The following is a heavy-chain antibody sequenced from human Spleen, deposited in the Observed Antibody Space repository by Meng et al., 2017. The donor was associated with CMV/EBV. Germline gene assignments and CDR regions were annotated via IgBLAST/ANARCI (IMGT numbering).Heavy chain of an antibody. CDR3: ARERVSVVVIEGFDY. D-gene: IGHD2-21*01. V-gene: IGHV3-20*04. CDR2: INWNGGST. CDR1: GFTFDDYG. J-gene: IGHJ4*02. Sequence: GESLKISCAASGFTFDDYGMSWVRQAPGKGLEWVSGINWNGGSTGYADSVKGRFTISRDNAKNSLYLQMNSLRAEDTAVYYCARERVSVVVIEGFDYWGQGTLVTISS.